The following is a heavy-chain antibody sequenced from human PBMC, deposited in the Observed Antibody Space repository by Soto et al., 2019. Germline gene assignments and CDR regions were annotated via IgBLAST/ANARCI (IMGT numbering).Heavy chain of an antibody. CDR2: IKQDGSEK. CDR3: ARDRGYSYGTPDFDY. J-gene: IGHJ4*02. V-gene: IGHV3-7*01. D-gene: IGHD5-18*01. Sequence: PGGSLRLSCAASGFTFSSYWMSWVRQAPGKGLEWVANIKQDGSEKYYVDSVKGRFTISRDNAKNSLYLQMNSLRAEDTAVYYCARDRGYSYGTPDFDYWGQGTLVTVSS. CDR1: GFTFSSYW.